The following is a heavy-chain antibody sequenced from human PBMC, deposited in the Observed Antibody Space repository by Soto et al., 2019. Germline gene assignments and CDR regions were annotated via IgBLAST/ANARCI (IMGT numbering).Heavy chain of an antibody. V-gene: IGHV1-8*01. J-gene: IGHJ5*02. CDR2: MNPNSGNT. CDR1: GYTFTSYD. CDR3: ARGRGSSSWFDLTGWFDP. D-gene: IGHD6-13*01. Sequence: QVQLVQSGAEVKKPGASVKVSCKASGYTFTSYDINWVRQATGQGLEWMGWMNPNSGNTGYAQKFQGRVTMTRNTSISTAYMELSSLRAEDTAVYYCARGRGSSSWFDLTGWFDPWGQGTLVTVSS.